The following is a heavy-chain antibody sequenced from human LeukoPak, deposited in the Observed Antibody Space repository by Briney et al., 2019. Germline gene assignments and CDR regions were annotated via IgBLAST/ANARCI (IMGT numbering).Heavy chain of an antibody. CDR2: ISGSGGST. D-gene: IGHD5-18*01. CDR1: GFTFSSYV. CDR3: AKDDRRQTLRYSYNY. J-gene: IGHJ4*02. Sequence: GGSLRLSCAAPGFTFSSYVMSWVRQAPGKGLEWVSTISGSGGSTSYADSVKGRFTISRDNSRNTLYLQMNSLRAEDTAVYYRAKDDRRQTLRYSYNYWGQGTLVTVSS. V-gene: IGHV3-23*01.